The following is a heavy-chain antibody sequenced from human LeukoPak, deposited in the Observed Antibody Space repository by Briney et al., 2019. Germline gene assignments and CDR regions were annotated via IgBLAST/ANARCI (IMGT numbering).Heavy chain of an antibody. CDR3: AVRGGQYYFDY. V-gene: IGHV4-59*01. Sequence: PSETLSLTRTVSGGSISSYYWSWIRQPPGKGLEWIAYIYYSGSTNYNPSLKSRVTISVDTSKNQFSLKLGSVTAADTAVYYCAVRGGQYYFDYWGQGTLVTVSS. J-gene: IGHJ4*02. CDR1: GGSISSYY. CDR2: IYYSGST.